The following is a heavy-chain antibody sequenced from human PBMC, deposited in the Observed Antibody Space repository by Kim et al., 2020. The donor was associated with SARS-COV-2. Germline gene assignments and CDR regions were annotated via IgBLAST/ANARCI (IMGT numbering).Heavy chain of an antibody. V-gene: IGHV3-53*01. Sequence: GGSPYYADSVKGRFTISRDNSKNTLYLQMNSLRAEDTAVYYCARFFPGRAWGQGTLVTVSS. D-gene: IGHD3-3*01. CDR3: ARFFPGRA. J-gene: IGHJ5*02. CDR2: GGSP.